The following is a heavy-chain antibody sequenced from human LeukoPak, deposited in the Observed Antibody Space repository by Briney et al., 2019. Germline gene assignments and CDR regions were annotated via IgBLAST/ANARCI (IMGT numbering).Heavy chain of an antibody. J-gene: IGHJ5*02. V-gene: IGHV4-34*01. CDR3: ARHVRYCSGGSCYRATNWFDP. Sequence: SETLSLTCAVYGGSFGGYYWSWIRQPPGKGLEWIGEINHSGSTNYNPSLKSRVTISVDTSKNQFSLKLSSVTAADTAVYYCARHVRYCSGGSCYRATNWFDPWGQGTLVTVSS. CDR1: GGSFGGYY. D-gene: IGHD2-15*01. CDR2: INHSGST.